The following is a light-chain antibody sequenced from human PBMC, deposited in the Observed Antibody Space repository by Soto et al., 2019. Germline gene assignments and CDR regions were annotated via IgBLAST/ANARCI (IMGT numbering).Light chain of an antibody. CDR3: SSYSRTSTLVL. CDR1: TSDVGGYNY. V-gene: IGLV2-14*01. J-gene: IGLJ2*01. Sequence: QSALTQTASVSGSPGQSITISCTGTTSDVGGYNYVSWYQQHPGEAPKLIIYEVINRPSGISNRFSGSKSGNTASLTISGLQVDDEADYYCSSYSRTSTLVLFGGGTKLTVL. CDR2: EVI.